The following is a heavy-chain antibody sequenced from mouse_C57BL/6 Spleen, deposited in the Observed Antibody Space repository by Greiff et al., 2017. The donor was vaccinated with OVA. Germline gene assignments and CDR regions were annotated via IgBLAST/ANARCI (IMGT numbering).Heavy chain of an antibody. CDR1: GFTFTDYY. V-gene: IGHV7-3*01. Sequence: EVKLVESGGGLVQPGGSLSLSCAASGFTFTDYYMSWVRQPPGKALEWLGFIRNKANGYTTEYSASVKGRFTISRDNSQSILYLQMNALRAEDSATYYGASYYGSSPYYYAMDYWGQGTSVTVSS. D-gene: IGHD1-1*01. J-gene: IGHJ4*01. CDR2: IRNKANGYTT. CDR3: ASYYGSSPYYYAMDY.